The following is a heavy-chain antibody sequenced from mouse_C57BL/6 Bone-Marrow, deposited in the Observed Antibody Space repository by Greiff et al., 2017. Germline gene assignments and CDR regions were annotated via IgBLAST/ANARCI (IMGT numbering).Heavy chain of an antibody. D-gene: IGHD2-3*01. CDR3: AMDGYPECFFAY. V-gene: IGHV1-69*01. CDR1: GYTFTSYW. CDR2: IDPSDSYT. Sequence: QVQLQQPGAELVMPGASVKLSCKASGYTFTSYWMNWVKPRPGQDLEWIGEIDPSDSYTNYNQKFKGKSTLTVDKSSSTAYMQLISLTSDDSAVYYCAMDGYPECFFAYWGQGTLVTVSA. J-gene: IGHJ3*01.